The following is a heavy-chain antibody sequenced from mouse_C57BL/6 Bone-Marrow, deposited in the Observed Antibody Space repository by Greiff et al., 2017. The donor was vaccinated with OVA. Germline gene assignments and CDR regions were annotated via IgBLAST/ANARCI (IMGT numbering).Heavy chain of an antibody. CDR1: GFNINNTY. CDR3: ARGPGTGYAMDY. CDR2: IDPANGNT. J-gene: IGHJ4*01. Sequence: EVQLQESVAELVRPGASVKLSCTASGFNINNTYMHWVKQRPEHGLELIGRIDPANGNTKYAPKFQGKATLTADTSSNTAYLQLSSLTSEDTASYYGARGPGTGYAMDYWGQGTSVTVSS. V-gene: IGHV14-3*01. D-gene: IGHD3-3*01.